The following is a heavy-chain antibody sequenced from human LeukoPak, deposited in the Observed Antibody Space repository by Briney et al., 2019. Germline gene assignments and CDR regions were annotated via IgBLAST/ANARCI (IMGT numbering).Heavy chain of an antibody. CDR1: GFTVSNSY. V-gene: IGHV3-53*01. Sequence: PGGSLRLSCAASGFTVSNSYMTWVRQAPGKGLEWVSFIYPAGTTSYADSVKGRFTISRDSSKNTLHLQMNSLRADDTAVYYCEREQAYWFGPWGQGSLVTVSS. CDR2: IYPAGTT. CDR3: EREQAYWFGP. J-gene: IGHJ5*02.